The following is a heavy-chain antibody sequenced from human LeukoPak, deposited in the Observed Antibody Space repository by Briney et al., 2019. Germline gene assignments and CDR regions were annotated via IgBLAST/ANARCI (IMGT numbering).Heavy chain of an antibody. J-gene: IGHJ4*02. Sequence: PGGSLRLSCAASGFTFSDYEMTWVRHSPGKGLEWISYISGDGSYIYYADSVKGRFTISRDNAKNSVYLQMNSLRVEDTAVYYCARDRTGDLDYWGQGTLVSVST. CDR1: GFTFSDYE. V-gene: IGHV3-48*03. D-gene: IGHD3/OR15-3a*01. CDR2: ISGDGSYI. CDR3: ARDRTGDLDY.